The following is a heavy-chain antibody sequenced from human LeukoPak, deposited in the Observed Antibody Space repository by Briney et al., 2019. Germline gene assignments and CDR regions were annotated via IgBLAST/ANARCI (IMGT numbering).Heavy chain of an antibody. Sequence: PSETLSLTCAVYGGSFSGYYWSWIRQPPGKGLEWIGEINHSGSTNYNPSLKSRVTISVDTSKNQFSLRMSSVTAADTAVYYCARVLEGSSGQHWYFDLWGRGTLVTGSS. CDR3: ARVLEGSSGQHWYFDL. J-gene: IGHJ2*01. CDR1: GGSFSGYY. D-gene: IGHD6-19*01. CDR2: INHSGST. V-gene: IGHV4-34*01.